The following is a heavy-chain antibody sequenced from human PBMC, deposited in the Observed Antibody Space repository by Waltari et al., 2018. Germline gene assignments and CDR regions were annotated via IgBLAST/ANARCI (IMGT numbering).Heavy chain of an antibody. CDR2: ISWNSGSI. Sequence: EVQLVESGGGLVQPGRSLRLSCAGSGFTFDDYAMHWVRDAPGKGLEWVSGISWNSGSIGYADSVKGRFTISRDNAKNSLYLQMNSLRAEDTALYYCAKGHYDFWSGYFDYWGQGTLVTVSS. V-gene: IGHV3-9*01. D-gene: IGHD3-3*01. J-gene: IGHJ4*02. CDR3: AKGHYDFWSGYFDY. CDR1: GFTFDDYA.